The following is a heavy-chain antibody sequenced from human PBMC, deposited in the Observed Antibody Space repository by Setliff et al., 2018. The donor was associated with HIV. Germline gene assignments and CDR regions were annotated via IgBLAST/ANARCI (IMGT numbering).Heavy chain of an antibody. CDR2: INPNSGGT. CDR3: ARDSAVPSLYHYYYMDV. D-gene: IGHD6-19*01. V-gene: IGHV1-2*02. CDR1: GYTFTGNY. Sequence: ASVKVSCKASGYTFTGNYIHWVRQAPGQGLEWMGWINPNSGGTNYEQKFQGRVTMTRDTSISTAHMELSSLRSEDTAVYYCARDSAVPSLYHYYYMDVWGEGTTVTVSS. J-gene: IGHJ6*03.